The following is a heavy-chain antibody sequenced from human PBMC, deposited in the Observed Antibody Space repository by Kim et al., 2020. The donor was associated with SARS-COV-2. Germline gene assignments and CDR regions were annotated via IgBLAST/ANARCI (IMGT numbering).Heavy chain of an antibody. J-gene: IGHJ4*02. Sequence: NSVKGRFTISRDNSRNTLYLQMGSLRAEDMAVYYCARDWGERDEMWGPLGFWGQGALVTVSS. V-gene: IGHV3-64*01. CDR3: ARDWGERDEMWGPLGF. D-gene: IGHD3-16*01.